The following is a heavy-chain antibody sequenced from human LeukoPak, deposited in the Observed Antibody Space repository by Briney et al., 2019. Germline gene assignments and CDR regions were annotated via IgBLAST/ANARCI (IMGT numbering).Heavy chain of an antibody. D-gene: IGHD6-6*01. CDR3: AKAAAPAARNFQH. J-gene: IGHJ1*01. CDR2: ISGSGGTT. CDR1: GFTFDTCA. Sequence: PGGSLRLSCAASGFTFDTCAMSWVRQAPGKGPERVSAISGSGGTTYYADSVKGRFTISRDNSKNTLYLQMNSLRAEDTAVYYCAKAAAPAARNFQHWGQGTLVTVSS. V-gene: IGHV3-23*01.